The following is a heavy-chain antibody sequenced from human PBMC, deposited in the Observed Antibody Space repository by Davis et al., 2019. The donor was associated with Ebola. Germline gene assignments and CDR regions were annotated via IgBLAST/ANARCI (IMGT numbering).Heavy chain of an antibody. CDR2: IGANGGST. CDR3: ARYCHYPDCSYFDC. J-gene: IGHJ4*02. Sequence: PGGSLRLSCAASGFTFSIYAMMWVRQAPGMGLEWVSFIGANGGSTYYADSVKGRFTISRDNSKDTLYLQMNSLRAEDTATYYCARYCHYPDCSYFDCWGQGTMVAVSS. CDR1: GFTFSIYA. V-gene: IGHV3-23*01. D-gene: IGHD2-15*01.